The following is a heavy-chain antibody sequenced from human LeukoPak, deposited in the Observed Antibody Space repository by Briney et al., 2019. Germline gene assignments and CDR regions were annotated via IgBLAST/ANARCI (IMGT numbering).Heavy chain of an antibody. CDR3: ATAHYYASGSLDF. Sequence: HGESLKISCKGSGYSFANYWIGWVRQLPGKGLEWMGIIYPGDSDTAYSPSFQGQVTISADKSISTAYLQWSSLKASDTAMYYCATAHYYASGSLDFWGQGTLVTVSS. CDR1: GYSFANYW. V-gene: IGHV5-51*01. J-gene: IGHJ4*02. D-gene: IGHD3-10*01. CDR2: IYPGDSDT.